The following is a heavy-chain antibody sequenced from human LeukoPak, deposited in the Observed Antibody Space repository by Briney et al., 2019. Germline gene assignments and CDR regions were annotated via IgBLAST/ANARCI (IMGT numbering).Heavy chain of an antibody. CDR3: LTIVETDLDAFDI. D-gene: IGHD2-21*01. Sequence: GGSLRLSCAASGFTFDDYGMSWVRQAPGKGLEWVSGINWNGGSTGYADSVKGRFTISRDNAKSTLYLQMNSLRAEDTAVYYCLTIVETDLDAFDIWGQGTKVTVSS. CDR2: INWNGGST. J-gene: IGHJ3*02. V-gene: IGHV3-20*04. CDR1: GFTFDDYG.